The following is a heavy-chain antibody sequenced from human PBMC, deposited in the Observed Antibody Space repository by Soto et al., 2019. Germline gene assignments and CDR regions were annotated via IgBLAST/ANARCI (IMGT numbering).Heavy chain of an antibody. D-gene: IGHD4-17*01. J-gene: IGHJ4*02. CDR3: AKDPTVTSTSFDY. V-gene: IGHV3-30*18. Sequence: QVQLVESGGGVVQPGRSLRLSCAASGFTFSSYGMHWVRQAPGKGLEWVAVISYDGSNKYYADSVKGRFTISRDNSKNTLYLQMNSLRAEDTAVYYCAKDPTVTSTSFDYWGQGTLVTVSS. CDR2: ISYDGSNK. CDR1: GFTFSSYG.